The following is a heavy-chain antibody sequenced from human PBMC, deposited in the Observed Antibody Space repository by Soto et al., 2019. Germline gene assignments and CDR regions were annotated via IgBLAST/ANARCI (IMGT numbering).Heavy chain of an antibody. CDR3: ASVRYCSGASCYWFDP. CDR2: IYHSGST. CDR1: GGSISSSNW. D-gene: IGHD2-15*01. J-gene: IGHJ5*02. V-gene: IGHV4-4*02. Sequence: QVQLQESGPGLVKPSGTLSLTCAVSGGSISSSNWWSWVRQPPGKGLEWIGEIYHSGSTNYNPSRAGLATISVDKSKNQSSLKLSSVTAVDTAVYYCASVRYCSGASCYWFDPWGQGTLVTVSS.